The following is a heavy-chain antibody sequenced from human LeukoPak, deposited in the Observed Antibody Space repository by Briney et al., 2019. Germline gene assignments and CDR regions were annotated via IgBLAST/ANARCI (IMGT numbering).Heavy chain of an antibody. J-gene: IGHJ4*02. CDR1: GFTFGDYA. CDR3: RTYPFDY. V-gene: IGHV3-49*04. CDR2: IRSKAYGGTT. Sequence: PGGSLRLSCTASGFTFGDYAMSWVRQAPGKGLEWVGFIRSKAYGGTTEYAASVKGRFTISRDDSKSIAYLQMNSLKTEDTAVYYCRTYPFDYWGQGTLVTVSS.